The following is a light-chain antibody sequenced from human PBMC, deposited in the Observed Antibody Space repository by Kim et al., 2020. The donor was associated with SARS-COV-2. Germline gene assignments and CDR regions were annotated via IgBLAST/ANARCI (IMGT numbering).Light chain of an antibody. V-gene: IGLV1-44*01. Sequence: GQRVPASGSGSSANIGSNGVSWYQQLPGAAPKLLMYSNDYRPSGVPDRFSGSKSGTSASLAISGLQSEDEADYYCAAWDDSLKGSVFGGGTQLTVL. CDR1: SANIGSNG. CDR3: AAWDDSLKGSV. CDR2: SND. J-gene: IGLJ3*02.